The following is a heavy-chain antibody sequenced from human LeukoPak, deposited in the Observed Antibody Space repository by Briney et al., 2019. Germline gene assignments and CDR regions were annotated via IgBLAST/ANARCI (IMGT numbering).Heavy chain of an antibody. V-gene: IGHV3-74*01. Sequence: GGSLRLSCAASGFTFSSYWMHWVRQGPGTGLVWVARINTDGRSTSYAESVKGRFTISRDNAKNTLYLQMNSLRAEDTAVYYCARDVWGDRDSYFDYWGQGTLVTVSS. J-gene: IGHJ4*02. D-gene: IGHD2-21*01. CDR3: ARDVWGDRDSYFDY. CDR2: INTDGRST. CDR1: GFTFSSYW.